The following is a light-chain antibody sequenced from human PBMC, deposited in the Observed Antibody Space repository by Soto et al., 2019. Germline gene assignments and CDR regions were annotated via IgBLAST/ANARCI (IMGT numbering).Light chain of an antibody. CDR1: SSDVGYYNF. CDR3: SSYADDNIFV. J-gene: IGLJ1*01. CDR2: EVN. Sequence: QSALTQPPSASGSPGQSVTISCTVTSSDVGYYNFVSWYQQRPGKAPKLMIYEVNKRPSGVPDRFSGSKSGNTASLTVSGLQPEDEADYYCSSYADDNIFVFGTGTKVTVL. V-gene: IGLV2-8*01.